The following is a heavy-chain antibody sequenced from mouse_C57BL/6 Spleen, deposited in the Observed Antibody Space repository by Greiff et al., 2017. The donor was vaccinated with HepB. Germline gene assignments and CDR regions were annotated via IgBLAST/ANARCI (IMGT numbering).Heavy chain of an antibody. CDR3: AGYYGSRDYFDY. D-gene: IGHD1-1*01. V-gene: IGHV1-26*01. Sequence: VQLQQSGPELVKPGASVKISCKASGYTFTDYYMNWVKQSHGKSLEWIGDINPNNGGTSYNQKFKGKATLTVDKSSSTAYMELRSLTSEDSAVYYCAGYYGSRDYFDYWGQGTTLTVSS. CDR1: GYTFTDYY. J-gene: IGHJ2*01. CDR2: INPNNGGT.